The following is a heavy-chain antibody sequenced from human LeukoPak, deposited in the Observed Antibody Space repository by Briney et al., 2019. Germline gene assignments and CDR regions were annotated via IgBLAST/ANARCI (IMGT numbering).Heavy chain of an antibody. CDR1: GGSISSGSYY. J-gene: IGHJ6*02. CDR2: IYTSGST. D-gene: IGHD3-10*01. V-gene: IGHV4-61*02. Sequence: SETLSLTCTVSGGSISSGSYYWSWIRQPAGKGLEWIGRIYTSGSTNYNPSLKSRVTISVDTSKNQFSLKLSSVTAADTAVYYCARDPDYYGSGSYPHGMDVWGQGTTVTVSS. CDR3: ARDPDYYGSGSYPHGMDV.